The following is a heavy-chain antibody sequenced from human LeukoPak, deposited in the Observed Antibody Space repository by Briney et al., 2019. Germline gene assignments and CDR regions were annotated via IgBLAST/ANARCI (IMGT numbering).Heavy chain of an antibody. J-gene: IGHJ6*02. Sequence: SETLSLTCTVSGGSITSSIDYWGWVRQPPGKGLEWIATIYYSTSTQYNPSLKSRVAMSVDTSKNQFSLKLSSMTAADTAVYYCARHQCSGTRCYNFYFYGMDVWGQGTTVTVSS. CDR2: IYYSTST. CDR1: GGSITSSIDY. CDR3: ARHQCSGTRCYNFYFYGMDV. D-gene: IGHD2-2*02. V-gene: IGHV4-39*01.